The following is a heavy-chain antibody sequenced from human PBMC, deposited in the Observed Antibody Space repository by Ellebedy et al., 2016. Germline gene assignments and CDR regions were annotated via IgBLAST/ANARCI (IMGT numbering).Heavy chain of an antibody. D-gene: IGHD2-21*01. J-gene: IGHJ4*02. V-gene: IGHV4-4*07. CDR3: ARGLTPHFDS. Sequence: SETLSLTCTVSGGSITSDYWSWIRQPAGKGLEWIGRVDSSGNANYNPSLKNRVTMSLDPSNNQFSLKLTSVTAADTGVYYCARGLTPHFDSWGQGTLVTVSS. CDR2: VDSSGNA. CDR1: GGSITSDY.